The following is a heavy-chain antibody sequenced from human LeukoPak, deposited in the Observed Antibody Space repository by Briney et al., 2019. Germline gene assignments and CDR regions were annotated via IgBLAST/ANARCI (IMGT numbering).Heavy chain of an antibody. CDR2: ISGSGGST. J-gene: IGHJ4*02. CDR1: GFTVSSNY. V-gene: IGHV3-23*01. D-gene: IGHD3-22*01. Sequence: GGSLRLSCAASGFTVSSNYMSWVRQAPGKGLEWVSAISGSGGSTYYADSVKGRFTISRDNSKNTLYLQMNSLRAEDTAVYYCAKDRYYYDSRAEFDYWGQGTLVTVSS. CDR3: AKDRYYYDSRAEFDY.